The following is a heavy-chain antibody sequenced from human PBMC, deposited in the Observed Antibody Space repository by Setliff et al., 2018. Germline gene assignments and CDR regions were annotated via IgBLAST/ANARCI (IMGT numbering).Heavy chain of an antibody. D-gene: IGHD3-10*01. CDR1: GFTFSSYW. CDR2: INSDGSST. V-gene: IGHV3-74*01. Sequence: PGGSLRLSCAASGFTFSSYWMHWVRQAPGKGLVWVSRINSDGSSTSYADSVKGRFTISRDNAKNTLYLQMNSLRAEDTAVYYCARVDLWFGELLSPYYYYGMDVWGQGTTVTVSS. J-gene: IGHJ6*02. CDR3: ARVDLWFGELLSPYYYYGMDV.